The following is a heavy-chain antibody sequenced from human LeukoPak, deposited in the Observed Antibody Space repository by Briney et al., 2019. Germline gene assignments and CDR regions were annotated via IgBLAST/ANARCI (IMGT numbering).Heavy chain of an antibody. CDR3: ARAVDYSNYEFDY. J-gene: IGHJ4*02. CDR1: GFTFSSYS. D-gene: IGHD4-11*01. V-gene: IGHV3-21*01. CDR2: ISRTSNYI. Sequence: GGSLRLSCAASGFTFSSYSMNWVRQAPGKGLEWVSSISRTSNYIYYADSVKGRFTISRDNAKNSLYLQMNSLRAEDTAVYYCARAVDYSNYEFDYWGQGTLVTVSS.